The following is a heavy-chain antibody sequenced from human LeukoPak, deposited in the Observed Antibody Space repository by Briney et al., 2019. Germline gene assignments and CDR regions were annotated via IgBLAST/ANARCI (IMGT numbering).Heavy chain of an antibody. J-gene: IGHJ4*02. D-gene: IGHD5-24*01. V-gene: IGHV3-7*01. CDR3: ARDQDAYSEIFFDY. Sequence: GGSLRLSCAASGFTFSYYSMNLVRQAPGKGLEWVANIKQDGSEKYYVDSVKGRFAISRDNAKNSLYLQMNSLRAEDTAVYYCARDQDAYSEIFFDYWGQGTLVTVSS. CDR1: GFTFSYYS. CDR2: IKQDGSEK.